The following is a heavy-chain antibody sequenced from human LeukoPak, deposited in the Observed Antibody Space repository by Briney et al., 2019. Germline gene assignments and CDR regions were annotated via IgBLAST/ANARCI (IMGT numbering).Heavy chain of an antibody. CDR1: GFTFNSYS. V-gene: IGHV3-21*01. CDR3: ARETPTEYDFWSGYYIYYYYMDV. Sequence: PGGSLRLSCAASGFTFNSYSMNWVRQAPGKGLEWVSSISGSNSYIYYADSMKGRFTISRDNAKNSLYLQMNSLRAEDTAVYYCARETPTEYDFWSGYYIYYYYMDVWGKGTTVTVSS. J-gene: IGHJ6*03. D-gene: IGHD3-3*01. CDR2: ISGSNSYI.